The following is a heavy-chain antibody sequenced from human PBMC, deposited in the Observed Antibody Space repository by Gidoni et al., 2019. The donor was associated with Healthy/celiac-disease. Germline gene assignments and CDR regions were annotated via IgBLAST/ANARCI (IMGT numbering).Heavy chain of an antibody. CDR3: AKDKYSSGWYGWFDP. J-gene: IGHJ5*02. V-gene: IGHV3-23*01. Sequence: SCAASGFTFSSYAMSWVRQAPGKGLEWVSAISGSGGSTYYADSVKGRFTISRDNSKNTLYLQMNSLRAEDTAVYYCAKDKYSSGWYGWFDPWGQGTLVTVSS. D-gene: IGHD6-19*01. CDR1: GFTFSSYA. CDR2: ISGSGGST.